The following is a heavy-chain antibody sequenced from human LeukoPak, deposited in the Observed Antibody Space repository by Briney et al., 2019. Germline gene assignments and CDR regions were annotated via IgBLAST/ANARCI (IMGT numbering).Heavy chain of an antibody. CDR1: GGTFSSYA. V-gene: IGHV1-2*02. D-gene: IGHD6-25*01. Sequence: ASVKVSCKASGGTFSSYAISWVRQAPGQGLEWMGWINPNSGGTNYAQKFQGRVTMTRDTSISTAYMELSRLRSDDTAVYYCARSGEGYYYYMDVWGKGTTVTVSS. CDR3: ARSGEGYYYYMDV. J-gene: IGHJ6*03. CDR2: INPNSGGT.